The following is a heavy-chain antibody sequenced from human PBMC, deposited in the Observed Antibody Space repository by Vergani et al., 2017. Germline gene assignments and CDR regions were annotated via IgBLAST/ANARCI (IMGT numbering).Heavy chain of an antibody. CDR1: GYTLTELS. Sequence: QVQVVQSGAEVKKPGASVKVSCKVSGYTLTELSIHWVRQAPGKGLEWMGGFDPEDGETIYAQKFQGRVTMTEDTSTDTAYMELSSLRSEDTAVYYCARESYSSSWPNYYYGMDVWGQGTTVTVSS. CDR3: ARESYSSSWPNYYYGMDV. CDR2: FDPEDGET. D-gene: IGHD6-13*01. J-gene: IGHJ6*02. V-gene: IGHV1-24*01.